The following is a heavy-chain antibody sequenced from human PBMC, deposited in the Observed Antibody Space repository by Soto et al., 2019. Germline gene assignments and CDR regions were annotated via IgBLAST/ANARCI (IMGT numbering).Heavy chain of an antibody. CDR3: AKDNWNDPEGLEGP. Sequence: GGSLRLSCAASGFTFSSYAMSWVRQAPGKGLEWVSAISGSGGSTYYADSVKGRFTISRDNSKNTLYLQMNSLRAEDTAVYYCAKDNWNDPEGLEGPWGQGTLVTVSS. J-gene: IGHJ5*02. CDR2: ISGSGGST. D-gene: IGHD1-20*01. CDR1: GFTFSSYA. V-gene: IGHV3-23*01.